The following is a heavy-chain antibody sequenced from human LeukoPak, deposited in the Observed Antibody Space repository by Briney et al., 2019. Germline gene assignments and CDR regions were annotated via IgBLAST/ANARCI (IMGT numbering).Heavy chain of an antibody. CDR1: GFTFSSYW. D-gene: IGHD6-19*01. CDR2: IKQDGSEE. Sequence: GGSLRLSCAASGFTFSSYWMSWVRQAPGKGLEWVANIKQDGSEEYYVDSVKGRFTISRDNAKNSLYLQMNSLRAEDTAVYYCARVSIAVAGGFDYWGQGTLVTVSS. J-gene: IGHJ4*02. V-gene: IGHV3-7*01. CDR3: ARVSIAVAGGFDY.